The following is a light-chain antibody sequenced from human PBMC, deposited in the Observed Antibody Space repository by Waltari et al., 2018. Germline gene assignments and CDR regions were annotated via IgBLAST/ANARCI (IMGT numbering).Light chain of an antibody. CDR2: DAS. J-gene: IGKJ1*01. CDR3: QKYGSLPAT. CDR1: QSVRRF. Sequence: ELVLTQSPGTLPLSPGERATLSCRASQSVRRFLAWYQQKPGQAPRLLIYDASSRATGIPDRFSGSGFGTDFSLTISRLEPEDFAVYYCQKYGSLPATFGQGTKVEIK. V-gene: IGKV3-20*01.